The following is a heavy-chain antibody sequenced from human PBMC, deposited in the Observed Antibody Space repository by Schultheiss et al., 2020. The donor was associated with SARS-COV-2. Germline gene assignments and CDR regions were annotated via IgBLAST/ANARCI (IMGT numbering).Heavy chain of an antibody. J-gene: IGHJ4*02. D-gene: IGHD2-15*01. V-gene: IGHV4-38-2*01. CDR3: ARGGGHRY. Sequence: SETLSLTCAVSGYSITSGYHWGWIRQPPGEGLEWIDNIYAGGRTYYNPSLKNRVAISLDTSRNHFSLSLTFLTAADTALYFCARGGGHRYWGQGTHVTVSS. CDR1: GYSITSGYH. CDR2: IYAGGRT.